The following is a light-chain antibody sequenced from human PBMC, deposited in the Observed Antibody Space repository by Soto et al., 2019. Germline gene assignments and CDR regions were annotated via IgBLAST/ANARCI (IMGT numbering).Light chain of an antibody. Sequence: ALQMTQSPSSLSASVGDRVSISCRASQDIKNDLGWFQQKPGKAPNLLIYTASRLQTGVPSRFSGSGSGTDFTLTISGLQPEDFATYYCLQDYDFPYTFGQGTKLEIK. CDR1: QDIKND. CDR3: LQDYDFPYT. V-gene: IGKV1-6*01. J-gene: IGKJ2*01. CDR2: TAS.